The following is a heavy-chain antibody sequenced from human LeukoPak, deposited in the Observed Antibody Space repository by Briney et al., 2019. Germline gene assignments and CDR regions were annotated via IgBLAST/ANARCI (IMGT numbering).Heavy chain of an antibody. CDR2: ISGSGANT. Sequence: GGSLRLSCAASGFTFSTYAMSWVRQAPGKGLEWVSTISGSGANTYYADSVKGRFTISRDNSKNTLYLEMNSLRVEDTAVYYCAKDQMGYCSGGSCYDFDYWGQGTPVTVSS. CDR1: GFTFSTYA. J-gene: IGHJ4*02. CDR3: AKDQMGYCSGGSCYDFDY. V-gene: IGHV3-23*01. D-gene: IGHD2-15*01.